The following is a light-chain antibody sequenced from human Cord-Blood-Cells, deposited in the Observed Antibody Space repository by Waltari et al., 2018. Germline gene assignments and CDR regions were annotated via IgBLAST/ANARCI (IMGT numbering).Light chain of an antibody. CDR1: QSLSSW. J-gene: IGKJ1*01. V-gene: IGKV1-5*01. CDR2: DAS. CDR3: QQYNSYSWT. Sequence: DIQMTQSPSTLSASVGARVTITCRASQSLSSWLAWYKQKPGKAPKLLIYDASSLESGVPSRFSGSGSGTEFTLTISSLQPDDFATYYCQQYNSYSWTFGQGTKVEIK.